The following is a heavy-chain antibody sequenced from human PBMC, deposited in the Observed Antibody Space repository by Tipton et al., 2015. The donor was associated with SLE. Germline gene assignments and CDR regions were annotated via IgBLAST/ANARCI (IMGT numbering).Heavy chain of an antibody. CDR1: GGSISSSSYY. Sequence: LRLSCTVSGGSISSSSYYWGWIRQPPGKGLEWIGSIYHSGSTYYNPSLKSRVTISVDTSKNQFSLKLSSVTAADTAVYYCARVGAVAVDYWGQGTLVTVSS. J-gene: IGHJ4*02. CDR3: ARVGAVAVDY. CDR2: IYHSGST. D-gene: IGHD6-19*01. V-gene: IGHV4-39*07.